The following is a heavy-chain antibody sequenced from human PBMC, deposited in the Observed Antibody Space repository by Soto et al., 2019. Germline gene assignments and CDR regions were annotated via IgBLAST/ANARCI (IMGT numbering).Heavy chain of an antibody. V-gene: IGHV3-23*01. CDR2: ISGSGSRT. CDR3: AKGGNLDY. J-gene: IGHJ4*02. Sequence: VQLLESGGGLVQPGGSLRLSCAASGFTFTNSAMRWVRQAPGKGLEWVSGISGSGSRTYYADSVKGRFTVSRDNSKNTLYLQMNSLRAEDTAIYYCAKGGNLDYWGQGTLVTVSS. D-gene: IGHD1-26*01. CDR1: GFTFTNSA.